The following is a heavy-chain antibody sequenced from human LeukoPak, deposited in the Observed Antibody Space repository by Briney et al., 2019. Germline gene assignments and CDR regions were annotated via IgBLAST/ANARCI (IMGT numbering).Heavy chain of an antibody. CDR1: GFTFSSYG. CDR2: IRYDGSNK. Sequence: GGSLRLSCAASGFTFSSYGMHWVRQAPGKGLEWVAFIRYDGSNKYYADSVKGRFTISRDNSKNTLYLQMTSLRAENTAVYYCALTPEAATMIFDYWGQGTLVTVSS. V-gene: IGHV3-30*02. J-gene: IGHJ4*02. D-gene: IGHD5-12*01. CDR3: ALTPEAATMIFDY.